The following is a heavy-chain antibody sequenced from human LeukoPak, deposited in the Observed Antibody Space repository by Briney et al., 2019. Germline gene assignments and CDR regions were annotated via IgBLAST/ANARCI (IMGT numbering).Heavy chain of an antibody. CDR1: GFTFRSYA. Sequence: PGGSLTLSCAASGFTFRSYAMRWVREVPGEGLEWVATVSGDASQTYNSDSLKGRFTISRKNSKNTVYLRMSSLRAEDTAIYYCAKALDGRGHWYERGADYWGQGTLVAVSS. J-gene: IGHJ4*02. CDR3: AKALDGRGHWYERGADY. D-gene: IGHD2-21*02. CDR2: VSGDASQT. V-gene: IGHV3-23*01.